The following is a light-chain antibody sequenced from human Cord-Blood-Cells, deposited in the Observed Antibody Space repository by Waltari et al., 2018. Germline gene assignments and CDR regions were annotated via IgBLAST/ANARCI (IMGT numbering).Light chain of an antibody. CDR2: DVS. V-gene: IGLV2-14*01. J-gene: IGLJ3*02. CDR3: SSYTSSSTWV. Sequence: QSALTQPASVSGSPGQSITISCTGTSSDVGGYNYVSWYQQHPGKATKLVIYDVSNRPSGVSNRFSGSQSGNTASLTICVLQAEDEADYYCSSYTSSSTWVFGGGTKLTVL. CDR1: SSDVGGYNY.